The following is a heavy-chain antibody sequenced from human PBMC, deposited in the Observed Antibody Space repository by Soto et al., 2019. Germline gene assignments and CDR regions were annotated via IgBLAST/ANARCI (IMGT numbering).Heavy chain of an antibody. V-gene: IGHV4-59*01. J-gene: IGHJ4*02. Sequence: SDTLSLTCTFSGVSISSYYLSWIRQPPGKGLEWIGYIYYSGSTNYNPSLKSRVTISVDTSKNQFSLKLSSVTAADTAVYYCAREQSSGPPRHWGQGTLVTVSS. CDR2: IYYSGST. CDR3: AREQSSGPPRH. D-gene: IGHD5-12*01. CDR1: GVSISSYY.